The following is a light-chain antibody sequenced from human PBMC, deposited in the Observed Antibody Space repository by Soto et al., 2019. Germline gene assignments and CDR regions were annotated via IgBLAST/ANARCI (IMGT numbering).Light chain of an antibody. V-gene: IGKV3-15*01. CDR2: GAS. CDR3: QQYNNWPRKT. CDR1: QSISSK. Sequence: EVVMTQSPATLSVSPGERATLSCRASQSISSKLAWYQQKPGQAPRLLIYGASTRATGIPARFSGSGSGTEFTLTIRSLQSEDFAVYYCQQYNNWPRKTCGQGTKGDIK. J-gene: IGKJ1*01.